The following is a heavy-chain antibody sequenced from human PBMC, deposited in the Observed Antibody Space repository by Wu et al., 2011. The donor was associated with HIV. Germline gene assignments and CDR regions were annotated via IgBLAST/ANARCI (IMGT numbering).Heavy chain of an antibody. CDR1: GGTFSTYA. CDR2: IIPIFGTA. V-gene: IGHV1-69*06. J-gene: IGHJ3*02. Sequence: QVQLVQSGAEVKKPGSSVKVSCKASGGTFSTYAISWVRQAPGQGLEWMGRIIPIFGTADSAQKFQDRVTITADKSTSTAYMELSSLRSEDTAVYYCARPRERWLQFEKGSDAFHIWGQGDNGHRLF. D-gene: IGHD5-24*01. CDR3: ARPRERWLQFEKGSDAFHI.